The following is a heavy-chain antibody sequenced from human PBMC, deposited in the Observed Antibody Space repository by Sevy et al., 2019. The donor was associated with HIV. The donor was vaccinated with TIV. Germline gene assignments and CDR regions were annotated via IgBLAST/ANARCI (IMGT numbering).Heavy chain of an antibody. J-gene: IGHJ3*02. Sequence: ASVKVSCKASGDTFSTYGLSWVRQAPGQGLEWMGGIIPIFGTPNYAQKFQGRVTIIADESASTAYMELSSLRSEDTGLDYWARGGGVATTGDHDAFDIWGHGTLVTVSS. CDR3: ARGGGVATTGDHDAFDI. CDR2: IIPIFGTP. D-gene: IGHD7-27*01. CDR1: GDTFSTYG. V-gene: IGHV1-69*13.